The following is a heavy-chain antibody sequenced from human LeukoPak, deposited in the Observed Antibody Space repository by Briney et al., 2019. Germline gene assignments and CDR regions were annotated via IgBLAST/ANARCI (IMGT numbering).Heavy chain of an antibody. CDR3: ATKQTYSYGMDV. V-gene: IGHV4-59*08. CDR2: IGYSGST. Sequence: PSETLSLTCTVSGGSISSDYWNWIRQPPGKGLEWIGYIGYSGSTNYNPSLKSRVTISIDTSRNQFSLKLSSVTAADTAIYYCATKQTYSYGMDVWGQGTTVTVCS. J-gene: IGHJ6*02. D-gene: IGHD6-13*01. CDR1: GGSISSDY.